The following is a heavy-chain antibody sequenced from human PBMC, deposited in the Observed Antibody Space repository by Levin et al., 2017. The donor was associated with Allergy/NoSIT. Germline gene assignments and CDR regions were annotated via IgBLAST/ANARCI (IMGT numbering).Heavy chain of an antibody. CDR2: ISGSGGTT. CDR3: AKDSYVGTSRYFHH. J-gene: IGHJ1*01. CDR1: GFTFSNYA. D-gene: IGHD3-16*01. Sequence: PGGSLRLSCAASGFTFSNYAMSWVPQAPGKGLEWVSGISGSGGTTYYADSVKGRFTISRDNSKNTLYLQMNSLRAEDTALYYCAKDSYVGTSRYFHHWGQGTLVTVSS. V-gene: IGHV3-23*01.